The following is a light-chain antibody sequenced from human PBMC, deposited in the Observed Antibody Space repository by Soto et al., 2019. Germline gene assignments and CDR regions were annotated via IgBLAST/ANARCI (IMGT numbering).Light chain of an antibody. J-gene: IGKJ3*01. CDR3: QQSYSTLFT. Sequence: GDRVTITCRASRSVNNYLNWYQQIPGKAPKLLIHAASSLQSGVPSRFSGSGSGTDYTLTISSLQPEDFATYYCQQSYSTLFTFGPGTKVDIK. CDR1: RSVNNY. CDR2: AAS. V-gene: IGKV1-39*01.